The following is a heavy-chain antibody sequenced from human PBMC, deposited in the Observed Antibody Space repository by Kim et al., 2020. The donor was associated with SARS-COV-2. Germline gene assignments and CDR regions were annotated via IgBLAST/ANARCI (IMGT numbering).Heavy chain of an antibody. V-gene: IGHV1-2*02. D-gene: IGHD3-3*01. J-gene: IGHJ5*02. CDR3: ARDYKMVYQYYDFWSGYALNWFDP. Sequence: ASVKVSCKASGYTFTGYYMHWVRQAPGQGLEWMVWINPNSGGTNYAQKFQGRVTMTRDTSISTAYMELSRLRSDDTAVYYCARDYKMVYQYYDFWSGYALNWFDPWGQGTLVTVSS. CDR2: INPNSGGT. CDR1: GYTFTGYY.